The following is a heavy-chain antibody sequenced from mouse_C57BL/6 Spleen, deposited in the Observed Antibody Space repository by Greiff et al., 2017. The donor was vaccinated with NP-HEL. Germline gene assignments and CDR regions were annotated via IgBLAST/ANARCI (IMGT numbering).Heavy chain of an antibody. Sequence: EVNLVESGGGLVKPGGSLKLSCAASGFTFSSYAMSWVRQTPEKRLEWVATISDGGSYTYYPDNVKGRFTISRDNAKNNLYLQMSHLKSEDTAMYYCARDGSIGGFFAYWGQGTLVSVSA. CDR3: ARDGSIGGFFAY. CDR1: GFTFSSYA. V-gene: IGHV5-4*01. J-gene: IGHJ3*01. CDR2: ISDGGSYT.